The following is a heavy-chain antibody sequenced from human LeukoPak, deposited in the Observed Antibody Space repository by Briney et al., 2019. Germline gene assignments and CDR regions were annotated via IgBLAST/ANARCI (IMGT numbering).Heavy chain of an antibody. D-gene: IGHD5-18*01. Sequence: PGGSLRLSCAASGFTLSSYGMHWVRQAPGKGLEWVAVISYDGTDKYYPDSVKGRFIISRDNSKNTIYLQMNSLRAEDTAVYYCARVYSYGGTNFDYWGQGTLVTVSS. CDR2: ISYDGTDK. CDR3: ARVYSYGGTNFDY. V-gene: IGHV3-30*03. J-gene: IGHJ4*02. CDR1: GFTLSSYG.